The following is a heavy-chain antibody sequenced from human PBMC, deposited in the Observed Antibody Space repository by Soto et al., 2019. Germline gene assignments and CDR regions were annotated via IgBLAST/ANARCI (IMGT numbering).Heavy chain of an antibody. CDR3: ARAEGIFALRIRRTLPAS. CDR2: INPNSCGK. V-gene: IGHV1-2*02. J-gene: IGHJ5*01. D-gene: IGHD3-3*01. Sequence: KGAWKAAGYAFTEYYSHWVRHTPGQGLEWMGSINPNSCGKTFAQPFEGRVSMPRDTSITTGNMGVSGLRSDDTAVYYCARAEGIFALRIRRTLPASWG. CDR1: GYAFTEYY.